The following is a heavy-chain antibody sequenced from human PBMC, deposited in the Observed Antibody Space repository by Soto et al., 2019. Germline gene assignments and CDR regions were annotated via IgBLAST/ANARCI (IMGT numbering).Heavy chain of an antibody. Sequence: QLQLQESGPGLVKPSETLSLTCTVSGGSITSSSYYWGWIRQPPGKGLEWIGSIYDSGSTYYNPALTRRVTISVDTSQTQFSLKLSSVTTAGTAVYYCVSWHPRSLRSAFDIWGQGTMVTVSS. V-gene: IGHV4-39*01. CDR2: IYDSGST. CDR1: GGSITSSSYY. CDR3: VSWHPRSLRSAFDI. J-gene: IGHJ3*02.